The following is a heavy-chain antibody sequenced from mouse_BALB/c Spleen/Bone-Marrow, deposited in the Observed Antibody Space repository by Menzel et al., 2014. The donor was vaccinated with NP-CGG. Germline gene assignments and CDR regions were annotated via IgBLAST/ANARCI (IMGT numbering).Heavy chain of an antibody. J-gene: IGHJ3*01. CDR3: ARSNDYDPLAY. Sequence: QVQLKQSGAELVRPGSSVKISCKGSGYAFSSYWMNWVKQRPGQGLEWIGQIYPGDGDTNNNGKFKGKATLTADKSSTTVYMQLSSLTPEDSAVYFCARSNDYDPLAYWGQGTLVTVSA. CDR1: GYAFSSYW. D-gene: IGHD2-4*01. V-gene: IGHV1-80*01. CDR2: IYPGDGDT.